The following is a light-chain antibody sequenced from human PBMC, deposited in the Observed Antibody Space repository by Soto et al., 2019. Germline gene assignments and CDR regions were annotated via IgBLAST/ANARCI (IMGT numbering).Light chain of an antibody. CDR3: QQXXNXPPWT. CDR1: QSVSNN. Sequence: ILMTQSPATLSVSPGERATLSCRASQSVSNNLAWYQQKPGQAPRLLIYDASTRATGIPARFSGSGSGTEFTLTISGXXXEDXXXXXXQQXXNXPPWTFGQGTKVEIK. CDR2: DAS. V-gene: IGKV3-15*01. J-gene: IGKJ1*01.